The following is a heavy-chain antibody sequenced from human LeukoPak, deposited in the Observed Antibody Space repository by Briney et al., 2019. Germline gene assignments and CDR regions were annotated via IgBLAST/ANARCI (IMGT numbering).Heavy chain of an antibody. CDR2: IYSGGST. CDR1: GFTVSSNY. V-gene: IGHV3-66*01. D-gene: IGHD4-17*01. J-gene: IGHJ4*02. CDR3: ARDGATVTAMAFDY. Sequence: SGGSLRLSCAASGFTVSSNYMSWVRQAPGKGLEWVSVIYSGGSTYYADSVKGRFTISRDNSKNTLYLQMNSLRAEDTAVYYCARDGATVTAMAFDYWGQGTLVTVSS.